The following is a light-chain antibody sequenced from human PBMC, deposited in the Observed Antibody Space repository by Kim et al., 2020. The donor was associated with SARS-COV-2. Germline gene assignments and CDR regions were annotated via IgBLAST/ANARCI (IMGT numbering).Light chain of an antibody. CDR1: QSVSSN. J-gene: IGKJ4*01. V-gene: IGKV3-15*01. CDR2: GAS. Sequence: EMGMTQSPATLSVSPGERATLSCRASQSVSSNLAWYQQKPGQAPRLLIYGASTRATGIPARFSGSGSGTEFTLTISSLQSEDFAVYYCQQYNNWPPSTFGGGTKVDIK. CDR3: QQYNNWPPST.